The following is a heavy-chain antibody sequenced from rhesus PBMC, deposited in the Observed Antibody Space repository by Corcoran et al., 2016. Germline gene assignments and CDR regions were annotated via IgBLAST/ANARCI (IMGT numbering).Heavy chain of an antibody. CDR2: INRGGGNK. Sequence: EVQLVETGGGLVQPGGSLKLSCAASGFTFSSYGMSWVRQAPGKGLEWVSAINRGGGNKYYADSGKGRFTIPRDNSKNPLSLRMNSLRAEETAVYYCAKRGIAGTETHFDYWGQGVLVTVSS. V-gene: IGHV3S5*01. D-gene: IGHD1-20*01. CDR3: AKRGIAGTETHFDY. CDR1: GFTFSSYG. J-gene: IGHJ4*01.